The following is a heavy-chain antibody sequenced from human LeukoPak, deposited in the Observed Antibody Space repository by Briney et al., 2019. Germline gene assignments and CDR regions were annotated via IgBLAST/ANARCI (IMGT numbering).Heavy chain of an antibody. CDR2: IYYSGST. V-gene: IGHV4-59*08. D-gene: IGHD3/OR15-3a*01. Sequence: SETLSLTCTVSGGSISSYYWSWIRQPPRKGLEWIGSIYYSGSTNYNPSLKSRVTISVDTSKNQFSLRLTSVTAADTAVYYCARQTGSGLFILPGGQGTLVTVSS. J-gene: IGHJ4*02. CDR1: GGSISSYY. CDR3: ARQTGSGLFILP.